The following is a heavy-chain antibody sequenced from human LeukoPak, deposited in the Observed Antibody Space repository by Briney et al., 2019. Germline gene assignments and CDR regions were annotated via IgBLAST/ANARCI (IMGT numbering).Heavy chain of an antibody. CDR1: GGSISTYY. Sequence: SETLSLTCTVSGGSISTYYWSWIRQPAGKGLEWIGRIYTSGSTNFNPSLKSRVTMSVDTSKNQFSLKLNSVTAADTAVYYCARGDTSMVILDVWGKGTTVTVSS. CDR3: ARGDTSMVILDV. CDR2: IYTSGST. J-gene: IGHJ6*04. D-gene: IGHD5-18*01. V-gene: IGHV4-4*07.